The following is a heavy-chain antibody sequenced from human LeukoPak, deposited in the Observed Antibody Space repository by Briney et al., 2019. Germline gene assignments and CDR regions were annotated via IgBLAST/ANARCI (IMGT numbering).Heavy chain of an antibody. Sequence: GGSLRLSCAASGFTFSSYAMSWVRQAPGKGLEWVSVISGGGSTTFYADSVKGRFTISRDNSKNTLYLQMNSLRAKDTAVYYCASRDPCSGGTCYGLGYWGQGTLVTVSS. J-gene: IGHJ4*02. CDR3: ASRDPCSGGTCYGLGY. V-gene: IGHV3-23*01. D-gene: IGHD2-15*01. CDR1: GFTFSSYA. CDR2: ISGGGSTT.